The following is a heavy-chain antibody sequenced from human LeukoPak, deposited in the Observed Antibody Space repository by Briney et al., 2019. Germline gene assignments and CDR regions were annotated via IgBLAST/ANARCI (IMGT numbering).Heavy chain of an antibody. Sequence: GGSLRLSCTASGFTFSSYGMNWVRQAPGKGLEWVSYISSSSSTIYYADSVKGRFTISRDNAKNSLYLQMNSLRAEDTAVYYCARDEPNYYYMDVWGKGTTVTVSS. V-gene: IGHV3-48*04. CDR1: GFTFSSYG. CDR2: ISSSSSTI. J-gene: IGHJ6*03. CDR3: ARDEPNYYYMDV.